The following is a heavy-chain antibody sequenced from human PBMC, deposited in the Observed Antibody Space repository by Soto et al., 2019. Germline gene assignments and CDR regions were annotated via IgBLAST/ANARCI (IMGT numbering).Heavy chain of an antibody. CDR1: GGSISSSSYY. Sequence: TSETLSLTCTVSGGSISSSSYYWGWIRQPPGKGLEWIGYIYYSGSTYYNPSLKSRVTISVDTSKNQFSLKLSSVTAADTAVYYCARSPEATVTAFDYWGQGTLVTVSS. CDR3: ARSPEATVTAFDY. V-gene: IGHV4-31*03. D-gene: IGHD4-17*01. CDR2: IYYSGST. J-gene: IGHJ4*02.